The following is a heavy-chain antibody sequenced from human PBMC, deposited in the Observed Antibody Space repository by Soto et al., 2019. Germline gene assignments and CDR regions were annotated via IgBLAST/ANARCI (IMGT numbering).Heavy chain of an antibody. Sequence: SDTLCLTCTVSGCSIVSGGYYWSWIRQHPGKGLEWIGYIYYSGSTYYNPSLKSRVTISVDTSKNQFSLKLSSVTAADTAVYYCASRRGYSPYFDYWGQGTLVTVSS. CDR1: GCSIVSGGYY. V-gene: IGHV4-31*03. J-gene: IGHJ4*02. CDR2: IYYSGST. CDR3: ASRRGYSPYFDY. D-gene: IGHD4-4*01.